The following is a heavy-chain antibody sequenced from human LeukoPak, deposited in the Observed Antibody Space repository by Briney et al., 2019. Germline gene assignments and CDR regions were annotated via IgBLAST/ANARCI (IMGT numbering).Heavy chain of an antibody. Sequence: PGGSLRLSCAASGFTFSDYYMSWIRQAPGKGLEWVSYISSSGSTIYYADSVKGRFTISRDNAKNSLYLQMNSLRAEDTAVYYCAGIQLWSYAFDIWGQGTMVTVSS. CDR3: AGIQLWSYAFDI. CDR2: ISSSGSTI. D-gene: IGHD5-18*01. V-gene: IGHV3-11*01. CDR1: GFTFSDYY. J-gene: IGHJ3*02.